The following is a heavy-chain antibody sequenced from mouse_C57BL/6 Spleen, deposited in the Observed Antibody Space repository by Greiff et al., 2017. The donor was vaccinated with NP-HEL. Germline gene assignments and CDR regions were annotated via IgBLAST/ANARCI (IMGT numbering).Heavy chain of an antibody. J-gene: IGHJ2*01. CDR2: ISYDGSN. CDR3: ARFTTPQSYFDY. V-gene: IGHV3-6*01. CDR1: GYSITSGYY. D-gene: IGHD1-1*01. Sequence: EVQLQESGPGLVKPSQSLSLTCSVTGYSITSGYYWNWIRQFPGNKLEWMGYISYDGSNNYNPSLKNRISITRDTSKNQFFLKLNSVTTEDTATYYCARFTTPQSYFDYWGQGTTLTVSS.